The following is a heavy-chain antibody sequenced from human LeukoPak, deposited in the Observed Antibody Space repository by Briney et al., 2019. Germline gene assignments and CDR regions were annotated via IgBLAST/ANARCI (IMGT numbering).Heavy chain of an antibody. CDR1: GFTFSSYW. V-gene: IGHV3-74*01. D-gene: IGHD3-22*01. CDR2: INSDGSST. J-gene: IGHJ4*02. Sequence: PGGSLRLSCAASGFTFSSYWMHWVRQAPGKGLVWVSRINSDGSSTSYADSVKGRFTISRDNAKNTLYLQMNSLRAEDTAVYYCARDRYYYDSSGYYRKENFDYWGQGTLVTVSS. CDR3: ARDRYYYDSSGYYRKENFDY.